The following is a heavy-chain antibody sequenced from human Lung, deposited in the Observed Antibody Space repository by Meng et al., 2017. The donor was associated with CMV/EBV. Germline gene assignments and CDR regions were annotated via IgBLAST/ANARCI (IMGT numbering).Heavy chain of an antibody. CDR2: TKNKPNSYST. D-gene: IGHD1-26*01. J-gene: IGHJ4*02. CDR3: TGSMVGATGRPPYFFAY. CDR1: GFTFSDHY. Sequence: GGSXRLXXEVSGFTFSDHYMDWVRQAPGKGLEWVGRTKNKPNSYSTEYAASVKGRFTISRDNSKNSLYLQMDSLKTEDTAVYFCTGSMVGATGRPPYFFAYWXQGTXVTVAS. V-gene: IGHV3-72*01.